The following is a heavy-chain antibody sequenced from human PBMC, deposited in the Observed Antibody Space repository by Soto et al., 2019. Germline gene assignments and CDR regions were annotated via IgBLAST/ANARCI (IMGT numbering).Heavy chain of an antibody. V-gene: IGHV1-69*13. CDR1: GGTFSSYA. J-gene: IGHJ4*02. D-gene: IGHD1-7*01. CDR2: IIPSLGTT. Sequence: SVKVSCKASGGTFSSYAISWVRQAPGQGLEWMGGIIPSLGTTNYAQKFQGRVTITAVESTSTAYMELRSLRSEDTAVYYCARYWELPSRYYSDYWGQGTLVTVSS. CDR3: ARYWELPSRYYSDY.